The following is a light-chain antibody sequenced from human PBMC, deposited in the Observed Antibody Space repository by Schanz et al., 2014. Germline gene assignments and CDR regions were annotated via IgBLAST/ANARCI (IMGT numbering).Light chain of an antibody. CDR3: CSYAGSYSWV. CDR1: SSDVGTYNL. Sequence: QSALTQPASVSGSPGQSINVSCTGTSSDVGTYNLVSWYQHHPGKAPKLMIYEGTKRPSGVSNRFSGSKSGNTASLTISGLQAEDEADYYCCSYAGSYSWVFGGGTKLTVL. V-gene: IGLV2-23*01. J-gene: IGLJ3*02. CDR2: EGT.